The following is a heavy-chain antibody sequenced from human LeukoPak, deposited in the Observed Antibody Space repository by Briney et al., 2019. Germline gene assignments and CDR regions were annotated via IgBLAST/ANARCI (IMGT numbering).Heavy chain of an antibody. J-gene: IGHJ6*03. V-gene: IGHV1-69*13. CDR3: AKRQKRQKFWSYYYYYMDV. Sequence: ASVKVSCKASGGTFSSYAISWVRQAPGQGLEWMGGIIPIFGTANYAQKFQGRVTITADESTSTAYMELSSLRSEDTAVYYCAKRQKRQKFWSYYYYYMDVWGKGTTVTVSS. D-gene: IGHD3-3*01. CDR2: IIPIFGTA. CDR1: GGTFSSYA.